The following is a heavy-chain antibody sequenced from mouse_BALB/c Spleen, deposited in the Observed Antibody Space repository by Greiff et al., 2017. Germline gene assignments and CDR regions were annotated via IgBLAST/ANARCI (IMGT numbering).Heavy chain of an antibody. CDR1: GYTFTSYW. CDR2: IYPSDSYT. CDR3: TSHPYYYGSEGFAY. V-gene: IGHV1-69*02. Sequence: VQLHQPGAELVRPGASVKLSCKASGYTFTSYWINWVKQRPGQGLEWIGNIYPSDSYTNYNQKFKDKATLTVDKSSSTAYMQLSSPTSEDSAVYYCTSHPYYYGSEGFAYWGQGTLVTVSA. D-gene: IGHD1-1*01. J-gene: IGHJ3*01.